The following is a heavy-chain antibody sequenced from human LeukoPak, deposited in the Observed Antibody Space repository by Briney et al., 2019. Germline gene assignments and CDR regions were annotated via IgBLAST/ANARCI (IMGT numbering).Heavy chain of an antibody. CDR3: AKVVAASYYFDY. Sequence: GGSLRLSCAASGFTVSGNYMSWVRQAPGKGLEWVSVIYSGGSTYYADSVKGRFTISRDNSKNTLYLQMNSLRAEDTAVYYCAKVVAASYYFDYWGQGTLVTVSS. CDR1: GFTVSGNY. V-gene: IGHV3-53*01. J-gene: IGHJ4*02. D-gene: IGHD6-6*01. CDR2: IYSGGST.